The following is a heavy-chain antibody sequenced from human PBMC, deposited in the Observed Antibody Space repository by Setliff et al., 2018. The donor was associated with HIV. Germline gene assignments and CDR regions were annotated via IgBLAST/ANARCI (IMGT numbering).Heavy chain of an antibody. CDR1: GFTFSSYW. J-gene: IGHJ4*02. Sequence: GGSLRLSCAASGFTFSSYWMSWVRQAPGKGLEWVANIKQDGSEKYYVDSVKGRFTISRDNAKNSLHLQMNSLRAEDTAVYYCARDWVDTAVADDYWGQGTLVTVSS. CDR2: IKQDGSEK. V-gene: IGHV3-7*01. CDR3: ARDWVDTAVADDY. D-gene: IGHD5-18*01.